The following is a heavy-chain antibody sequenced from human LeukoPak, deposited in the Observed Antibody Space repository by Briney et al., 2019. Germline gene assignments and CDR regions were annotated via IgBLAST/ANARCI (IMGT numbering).Heavy chain of an antibody. Sequence: SETLSLTCTVSGGSISSYYWSWIRQPAGKGLEWIGRIYTSGSTNYNPSLKSRVTISVDTSKNQFSLKLSSVTAADTAVYYCARDQMATSTGYFDYWGQGTLVTVSS. V-gene: IGHV4-4*07. J-gene: IGHJ4*02. CDR2: IYTSGST. D-gene: IGHD5-24*01. CDR1: GGSISSYY. CDR3: ARDQMATSTGYFDY.